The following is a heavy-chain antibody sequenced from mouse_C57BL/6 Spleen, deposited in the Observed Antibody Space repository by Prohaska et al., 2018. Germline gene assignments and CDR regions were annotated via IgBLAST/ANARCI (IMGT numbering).Heavy chain of an antibody. Sequence: VQLQQPGAELVKPGASVKLSCKASGYTFTSYWLHWVKQRPGQGLEWIVRILTNRGSTNYNKKFKSKATLTVDKSSSRAYMQLSSLTSEDSAVDYCARGGNWVDVWGKGTTVTVSS. CDR1: GYTFTSYW. V-gene: IGHV1-64*01. D-gene: IGHD4-1*01. CDR3: ARGGNWVDV. J-gene: IGHJ1*03. CDR2: ILTNRGST.